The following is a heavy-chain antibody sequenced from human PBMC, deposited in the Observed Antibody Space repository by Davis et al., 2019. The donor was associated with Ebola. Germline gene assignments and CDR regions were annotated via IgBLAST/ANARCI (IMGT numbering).Heavy chain of an antibody. CDR1: GFTFSSYG. D-gene: IGHD6-13*01. Sequence: GESLKISCAASGFTFSSYGMHWVRQAPGKGLEWVAVISYDGSNKYYADSVKGRFTISRDNSKNTLYLQMNSLRAEDTAVYYCARVGIAAAGTHYWGQGTLVTVSS. J-gene: IGHJ4*02. V-gene: IGHV3-30*03. CDR3: ARVGIAAAGTHY. CDR2: ISYDGSNK.